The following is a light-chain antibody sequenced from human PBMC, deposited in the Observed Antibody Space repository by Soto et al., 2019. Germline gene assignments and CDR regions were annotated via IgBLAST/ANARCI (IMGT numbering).Light chain of an antibody. CDR3: QQYNNWRT. CDR1: QSVSSN. J-gene: IGKJ1*01. CDR2: GAS. V-gene: IGKV3-15*01. Sequence: EIVMTQSPATLSLSPGERATLSCRASQSVSSNLAWYQQKPGQAPRLLIYGASTRATGIPARFSGSGSGTEFTLTISSLQPEDFAVYYCQQYNNWRTFGQGTKVEIK.